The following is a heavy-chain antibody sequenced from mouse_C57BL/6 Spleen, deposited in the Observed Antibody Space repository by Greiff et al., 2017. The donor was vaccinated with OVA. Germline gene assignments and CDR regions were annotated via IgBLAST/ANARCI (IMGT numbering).Heavy chain of an antibody. CDR2: ISSGGDYI. J-gene: IGHJ4*01. CDR1: GFTFSSYA. V-gene: IGHV5-9-1*02. D-gene: IGHD1-1*01. CDR3: TRDLTTDRMDY. Sequence: EVKVVESGEGLVKPGGSLKLSCAASGFTFSSYAMSWVRQTPEKRLEWVAYISSGGDYIYYADTVKGRFTISRDNARNTLYLQMSSLKSEDTAMYYCTRDLTTDRMDYWGQGTSVTVSS.